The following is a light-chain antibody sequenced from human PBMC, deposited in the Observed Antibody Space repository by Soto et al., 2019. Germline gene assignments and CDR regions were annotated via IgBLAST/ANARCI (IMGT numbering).Light chain of an antibody. J-gene: IGKJ1*01. CDR3: HQFGSSPRT. V-gene: IGKV3-20*01. CDR1: YSVSTSY. CDR2: ATS. Sequence: DIVLTQSPDTLSLSPGERAALSCRASYSVSTSYLTWYQQKPGQPPRPLIYATSNRATGIPDRFSGSGSGTDFTLTIARLEPEDAAIYYCHQFGSSPRTFGQGTKVEIK.